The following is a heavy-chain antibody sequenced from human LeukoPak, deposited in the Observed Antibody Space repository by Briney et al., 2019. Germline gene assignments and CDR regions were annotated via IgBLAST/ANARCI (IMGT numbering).Heavy chain of an antibody. J-gene: IGHJ4*02. CDR2: IIPILGIA. V-gene: IGHV1-69*04. CDR3: AREMGVGQLWLSRVCDY. Sequence: GASVKVSCKASGGTFSSYAISWVRQAPGQGLEWMGRIIPILGIANYAQKFQGRVTITADKSTSTAYMELSSLRSEDTAVYYCAREMGVGQLWLSRVCDYWGQGTPVTVSS. CDR1: GGTFSSYA. D-gene: IGHD5-18*01.